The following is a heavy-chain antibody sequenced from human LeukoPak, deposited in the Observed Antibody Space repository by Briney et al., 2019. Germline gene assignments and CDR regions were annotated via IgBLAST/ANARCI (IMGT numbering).Heavy chain of an antibody. J-gene: IGHJ5*02. V-gene: IGHV4-34*01. CDR3: ASTGDFGVVIERNWFDP. CDR1: GGSFSGYY. D-gene: IGHD3-3*01. CDR2: INHSGST. Sequence: SETLSLTCAVYGGSFSGYYWSWIRQPPGKGLEWIGEINHSGSTNYNPSLKSRVTISVDTSKNQFSLKLSSVTAADTAVYYCASTGDFGVVIERNWFDPWGQGTLVTVSS.